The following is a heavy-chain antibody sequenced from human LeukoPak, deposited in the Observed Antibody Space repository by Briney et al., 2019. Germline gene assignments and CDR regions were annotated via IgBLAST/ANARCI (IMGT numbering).Heavy chain of an antibody. CDR1: GFTFSSYS. V-gene: IGHV3-21*01. CDR3: ARDDWAYCSSTSCTNDAFDI. CDR2: ISSSSYI. D-gene: IGHD2-2*01. Sequence: TGGSRRLSCAASGFTFSSYSMNWVRQAPGKGLEWVSSISSSSYIYYADSVKGRFTISRDNAKNSLYLQMNGLRAEDTAVYYCARDDWAYCSSTSCTNDAFDIWGQGRMVTVSS. J-gene: IGHJ3*02.